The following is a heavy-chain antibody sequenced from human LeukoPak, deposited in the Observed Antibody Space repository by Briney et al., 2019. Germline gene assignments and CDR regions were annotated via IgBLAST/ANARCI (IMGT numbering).Heavy chain of an antibody. D-gene: IGHD3-22*01. V-gene: IGHV4-59*08. CDR3: ARHTYYYDSSGYLFDI. CDR1: GGSISSYY. J-gene: IGHJ3*02. CDR2: IYYSGST. Sequence: SETLSLTCTVSGGSISSYYWSWIRQPPGKGLEWIGYIYYSGSTNYNPSLKSRVTISVDTSKNQFSLKLSSVTAADTAVYYCARHTYYYDSSGYLFDIWGQGTMVTVSS.